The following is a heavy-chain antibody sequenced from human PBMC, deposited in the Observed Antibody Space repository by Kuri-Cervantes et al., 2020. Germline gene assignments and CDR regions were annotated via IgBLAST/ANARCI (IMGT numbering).Heavy chain of an antibody. CDR3: ARVGRAEDY. Sequence: GESLKISCAASGFTFSSYSMNWVRQAPGKGLEWVSFISSSSSYIYYADSVKGRFTISRDNAKNSLYLQMNSLRAEDTAVYYCARVGRAEDYWGQGTLVTVSS. CDR2: ISSSSSYI. V-gene: IGHV3-21*01. CDR1: GFTFSSYS. J-gene: IGHJ4*02. D-gene: IGHD2-15*01.